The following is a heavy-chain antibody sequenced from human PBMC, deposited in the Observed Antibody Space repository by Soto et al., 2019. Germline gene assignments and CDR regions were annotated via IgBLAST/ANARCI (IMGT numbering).Heavy chain of an antibody. Sequence: EVQLVESGGGLVQPGGSLRLSCAASGFTFSIYWMHWVRQAPGKGLVWVSRLNSDGSDTRYTDSVKGRSTISRDNAKNTLYLQMNSLRADDTAVYYCARGGAGGSWFDPWGQGTLVTVSS. J-gene: IGHJ5*02. CDR2: LNSDGSDT. V-gene: IGHV3-74*01. CDR1: GFTFSIYW. CDR3: ARGGAGGSWFDP. D-gene: IGHD2-15*01.